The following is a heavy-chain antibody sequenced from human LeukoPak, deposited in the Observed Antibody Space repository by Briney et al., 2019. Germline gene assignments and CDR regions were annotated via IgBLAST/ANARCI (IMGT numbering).Heavy chain of an antibody. D-gene: IGHD3-3*01. CDR2: IWYDGSNK. CDR3: AKDMDNGYYGFDY. V-gene: IGHV3-33*06. CDR1: GFTFGSYG. Sequence: GRSLRLSCAASGFTFGSYGMHWVRQAPGKGLEWVAVIWYDGSNKYYADSVKGRFTISRDNSKNTLYLQMNSLRAEDTAVYYCAKDMDNGYYGFDYWGQGTLVTVSS. J-gene: IGHJ4*02.